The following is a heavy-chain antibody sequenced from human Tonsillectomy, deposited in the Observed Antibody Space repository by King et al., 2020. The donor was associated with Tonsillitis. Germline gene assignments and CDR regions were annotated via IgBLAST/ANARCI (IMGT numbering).Heavy chain of an antibody. CDR3: AKADRESGSCGSAFDI. V-gene: IGHV3-23*04. Sequence: VQLVESGGGLVQPGGSLRLSCAASGFTFSSYAMSWVRQAPGKGLEWVSAISGSGGSTYYADSVKGRFTISRDNSKNTLYLQMNSLRAEDTAVYYCAKADRESGSCGSAFDIWGQGTMVTVSS. CDR2: ISGSGGST. J-gene: IGHJ3*02. D-gene: IGHD1-26*01. CDR1: GFTFSSYA.